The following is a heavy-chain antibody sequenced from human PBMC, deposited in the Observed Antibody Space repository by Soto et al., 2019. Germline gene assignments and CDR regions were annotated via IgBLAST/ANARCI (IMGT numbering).Heavy chain of an antibody. CDR1: GGSISSYY. D-gene: IGHD3-3*01. V-gene: IGHV4-59*01. CDR3: ARDSRSGIDY. Sequence: PSETLSLTCTVYGGSISSYYWSWIRQPPGKGLEWIGYIYYSGSTNYNPSLKSRVTISVDTSKNQFSLKLSSVTAADTAVYYCARDSRSGIDYWGQGTLDTVSS. CDR2: IYYSGST. J-gene: IGHJ4*02.